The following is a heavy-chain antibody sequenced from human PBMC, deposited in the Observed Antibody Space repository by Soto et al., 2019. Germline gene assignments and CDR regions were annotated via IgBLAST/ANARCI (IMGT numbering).Heavy chain of an antibody. V-gene: IGHV4-39*01. CDR2: FHYSGST. CDR3: ARAFGRSHFDY. J-gene: IGHJ4*02. Sequence: PSETLSLTCTVSGGSISSRDSYWGWIRQPPGKGLEWIGSFHYSGSTYYNPSLKSRVTISVDTSKNQLSLRVTSVTAADTAVYYCARAFGRSHFDYWGQGTLVTVSS. CDR1: GGSISSRDSY. D-gene: IGHD3-16*01.